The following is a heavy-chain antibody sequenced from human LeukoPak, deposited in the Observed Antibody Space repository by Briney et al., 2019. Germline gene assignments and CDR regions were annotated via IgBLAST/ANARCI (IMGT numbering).Heavy chain of an antibody. V-gene: IGHV1-8*01. Sequence: AASVKVSCKASGYTFTSYDINWVRQAAGQGLEWMGWMNPNSGNTGYAQKFQGRVTMTRNTSISTAYMELSSLRSEDTAVYYCARGGPARTGTTRWFDPWGQGTLVTVSS. CDR2: MNPNSGNT. J-gene: IGHJ5*02. CDR1: GYTFTSYD. D-gene: IGHD1-7*01. CDR3: ARGGPARTGTTRWFDP.